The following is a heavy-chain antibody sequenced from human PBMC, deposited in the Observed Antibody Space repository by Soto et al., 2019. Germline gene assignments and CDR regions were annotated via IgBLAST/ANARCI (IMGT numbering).Heavy chain of an antibody. CDR1: GGSISSGGYS. CDR2: TYHSGST. CDR3: ARANYGDYGYGMDV. J-gene: IGHJ6*02. Sequence: QLQLQESGSGLVKPSQTLSLTCAVSGGSISSGGYSWSWIRQPPGKGLEWFGYTYHSGSTYYNPSVKSRVTISVDRSKNQFSLQLSSVTAADTAVYYCARANYGDYGYGMDVWGQGTTVTVSS. D-gene: IGHD4-17*01. V-gene: IGHV4-30-2*01.